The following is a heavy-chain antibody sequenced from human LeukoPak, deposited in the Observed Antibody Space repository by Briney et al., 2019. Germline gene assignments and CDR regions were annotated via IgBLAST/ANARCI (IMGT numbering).Heavy chain of an antibody. CDR3: ARDEQLVLGYFQH. D-gene: IGHD6-13*01. CDR1: GFTFTIYW. J-gene: IGHJ1*01. Sequence: GGSLRLSCAASGFTFTIYWMTWVRQAPGKGLEWVANIKQDGSEKYYVDSVKGRFTISRDNAKKSLYLQMNSLRAEDTAVYYCARDEQLVLGYFQHWGQGTLVTVSS. CDR2: IKQDGSEK. V-gene: IGHV3-7*05.